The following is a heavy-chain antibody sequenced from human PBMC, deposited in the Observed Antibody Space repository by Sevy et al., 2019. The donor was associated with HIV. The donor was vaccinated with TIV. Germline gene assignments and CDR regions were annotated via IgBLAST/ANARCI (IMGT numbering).Heavy chain of an antibody. D-gene: IGHD4-17*01. CDR2: IYHTGNT. CDR3: ARDGGTMTTPGSFDI. V-gene: IGHV4-30-2*01. CDR1: SVSISSGAYS. Sequence: SETLSLTCAVSSVSISSGAYSWNWIRQPPGKGLEWIGYIYHTGNTYYNPSLKSRITISLDRSKNQFSLRLSSVTAADTAVYFCARDGGTMTTPGSFDIWGHGTMVTVSS. J-gene: IGHJ3*02.